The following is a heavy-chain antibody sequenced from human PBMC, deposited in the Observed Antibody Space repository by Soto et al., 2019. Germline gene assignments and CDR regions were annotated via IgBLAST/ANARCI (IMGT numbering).Heavy chain of an antibody. CDR2: ITETGGDT. V-gene: IGHV3-23*01. CDR3: TRASPDRHHMDV. Sequence: PGGSLRLSRAASGFTFSKFVMRWVRQTPGKGLEWVSTITETGGDTYYTDSVKGRFTISRDNSRSTLFLQMTSLRAEDTALYYCTRASPDRHHMDVWGQGTTVTVSS. CDR1: GFTFSKFV. J-gene: IGHJ6*02.